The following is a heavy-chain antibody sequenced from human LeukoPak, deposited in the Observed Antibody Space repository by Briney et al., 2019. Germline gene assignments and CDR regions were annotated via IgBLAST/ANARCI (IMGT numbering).Heavy chain of an antibody. V-gene: IGHV5-51*01. CDR1: GYTFSTYW. J-gene: IGHJ4*02. Sequence: GESLKISCKGSGYTFSTYWIGWVRQMPGKGLEWMRIIYPGDSDTRYSPSFQGQVTISADKSISTAYLHWSSLKASDTAIYYCARHLSGGSTLSNFDYWGQGTLVTVSS. CDR3: ARHLSGGSTLSNFDY. CDR2: IYPGDSDT. D-gene: IGHD3-16*01.